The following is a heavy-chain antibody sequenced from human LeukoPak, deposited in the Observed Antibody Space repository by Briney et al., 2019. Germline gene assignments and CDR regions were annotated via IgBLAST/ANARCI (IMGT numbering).Heavy chain of an antibody. D-gene: IGHD5-24*01. CDR3: SSSTSGMATITYYYYYMDV. Sequence: GGSLRLSCAASGFRFGDYSMNWIRQAPGKGLEWVGFIRSKPYGGTTEYAASVKGRFTISRDDSKSIVYLQMNSLKTEDTALYYCSSSTSGMATITYYYYYMDVWGKGTTVTVSS. CDR1: GFRFGDYS. CDR2: IRSKPYGGTT. V-gene: IGHV3-49*03. J-gene: IGHJ6*03.